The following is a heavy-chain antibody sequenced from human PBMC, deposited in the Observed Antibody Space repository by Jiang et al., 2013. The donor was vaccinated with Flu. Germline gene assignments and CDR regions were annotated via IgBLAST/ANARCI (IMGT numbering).Heavy chain of an antibody. CDR3: ARVVVWGYSYGYNPYYFDY. V-gene: IGHV1-69*06. CDR1: GYTFTSYA. J-gene: IGHJ4*02. D-gene: IGHD5-18*01. CDR2: IIPIFGTA. Sequence: GAEVKKPGASVKVSCKASGYTFTSYAISWVRQAPGQGLEWMGGIIPIFGTANYAQKFQGRVTITADKSTSTAYMELSSLRSEDTAVYYCARVVVWGYSYGYNPYYFDYWGQGTLVTVSS.